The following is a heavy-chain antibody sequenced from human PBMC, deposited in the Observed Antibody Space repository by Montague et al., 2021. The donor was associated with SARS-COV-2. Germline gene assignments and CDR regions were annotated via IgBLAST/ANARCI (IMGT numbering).Heavy chain of an antibody. D-gene: IGHD3-10*01. CDR1: GFPVSSTY. CDR2: ISSSSVT. CDR3: ARESSQFFGSGPLDY. Sequence: SRRLSCAASGFPVSSTYMNWVRQVPGKGLEWVSSISSSSVTYSADSLKGRFTISRDNSKNTVYLQMNSLRAEDTAVYFCARESSQFFGSGPLDYWSQGSLVTVSS. J-gene: IGHJ4*02. V-gene: IGHV3-66*01.